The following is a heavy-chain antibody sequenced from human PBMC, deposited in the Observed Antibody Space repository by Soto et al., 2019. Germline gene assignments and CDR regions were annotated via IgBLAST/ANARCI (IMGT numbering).Heavy chain of an antibody. J-gene: IGHJ6*02. Sequence: ASVKVSCKASGGTFSSYAISWVRQAPGQGLEWMGGIIPIFGTANYAQKFQGRVTITADESTSTAYMELSSLRSEDTAVYYCARDQSSRDYYYGMDVWGQGTTVTVSS. CDR1: GGTFSSYA. CDR2: IIPIFGTA. D-gene: IGHD6-13*01. V-gene: IGHV1-69*13. CDR3: ARDQSSRDYYYGMDV.